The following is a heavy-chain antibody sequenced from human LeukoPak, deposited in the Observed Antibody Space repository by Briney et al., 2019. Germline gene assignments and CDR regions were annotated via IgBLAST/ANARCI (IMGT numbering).Heavy chain of an antibody. V-gene: IGHV1-8*01. CDR2: MNPNSGKT. D-gene: IGHD6-13*01. CDR3: ARGRPGPAGAGTYDF. Sequence: ASVKVSCTASGYTFTTSDINWVRQATGQGLEWMVWMNPNSGKTGSAQKFQGRLTMTKNTSTSAAYMEVTGLKFEDTAIYYCARGRPGPAGAGTYDFWGQGTLITVSS. CDR1: GYTFTTSD. J-gene: IGHJ4*02.